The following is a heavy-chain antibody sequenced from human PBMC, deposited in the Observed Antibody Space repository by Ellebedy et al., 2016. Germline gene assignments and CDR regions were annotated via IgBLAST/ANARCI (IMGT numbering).Heavy chain of an antibody. CDR1: GFTFSSYS. V-gene: IGHV3-21*01. D-gene: IGHD2-15*01. CDR2: ISTISSY. J-gene: IGHJ4*02. Sequence: GESLKISCAASGFTFSSYSLNWVRQAPGKGLEWVSSISTISSYADSVRGRFTISRDDAKNSLYLQMNSLRAEDTAVYYCSRGGGCVGGTCYYPDFWGQGTLVTVSS. CDR3: SRGGGCVGGTCYYPDF.